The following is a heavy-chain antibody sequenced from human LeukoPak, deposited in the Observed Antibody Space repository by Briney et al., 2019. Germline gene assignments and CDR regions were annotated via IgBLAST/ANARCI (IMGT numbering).Heavy chain of an antibody. CDR2: ICYRGRT. V-gene: IGHV4-39*01. J-gene: IGHJ3*02. CDR3: ARRARGAKFGSCAFDI. CDR1: CGSISSSIYY. D-gene: IGHD3-10*01. Sequence: PSEPLSLTRTLSCGSISSSIYYWGWIRQPPGRGLEWIGCICYRGRTYYNPSLKSRVTISVDTSKNQFSLKLSSVTAADTAVYYCARRARGAKFGSCAFDIWGQGTMVTAS.